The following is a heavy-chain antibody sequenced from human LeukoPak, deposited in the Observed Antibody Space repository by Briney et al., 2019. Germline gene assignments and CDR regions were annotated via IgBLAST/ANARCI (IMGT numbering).Heavy chain of an antibody. J-gene: IGHJ3*02. Sequence: ASVKVSCKASGYTFTNYYIHWVRQAPGQGLECMGIINPSGGSTSYAQKFQGRVTMTRDMSTSTVYMELSSLRSEDTAVYYCAREGSGINAFDIWGQGTMVTVSS. V-gene: IGHV1-46*01. CDR1: GYTFTNYY. CDR3: AREGSGINAFDI. CDR2: INPSGGST. D-gene: IGHD3-10*01.